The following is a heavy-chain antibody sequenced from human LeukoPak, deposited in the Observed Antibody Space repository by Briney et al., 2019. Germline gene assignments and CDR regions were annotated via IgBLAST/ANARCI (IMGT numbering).Heavy chain of an antibody. J-gene: IGHJ6*02. D-gene: IGHD3-22*01. V-gene: IGHV4-34*01. Sequence: PSETLSLTCAVYGGSFSGYYWSWIRQPPGKGLEWIGEINHSGSTNYNPSLKGRVTISVDTSKNQFSLKLSSVTAADTAVYYCARGDTAMVYDSSGYYGMDVWGQGTTVTVSS. CDR3: ARGDTAMVYDSSGYYGMDV. CDR2: INHSGST. CDR1: GGSFSGYY.